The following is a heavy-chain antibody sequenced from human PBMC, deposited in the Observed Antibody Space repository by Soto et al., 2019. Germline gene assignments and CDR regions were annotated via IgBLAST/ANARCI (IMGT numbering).Heavy chain of an antibody. CDR1: GDSITSGDYY. CDR2: IYYNGRT. Sequence: SETLSLTCSVSGDSITSGDYYWNWVRQAPGKGLEWIGFIYYNGRTYYTPSLYNRISMSLDTSKNQVYLNLSSVTAADTAVYYCARGLWFPVGATPGWFDPWGQGIVVTVSS. CDR3: ARGLWFPVGATPGWFDP. J-gene: IGHJ5*02. D-gene: IGHD2-15*01. V-gene: IGHV4-30-4*01.